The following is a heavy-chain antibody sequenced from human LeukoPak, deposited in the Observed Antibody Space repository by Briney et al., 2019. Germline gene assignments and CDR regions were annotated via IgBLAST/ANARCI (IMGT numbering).Heavy chain of an antibody. J-gene: IGHJ4*02. V-gene: IGHV3-30*18. CDR3: AKDKRTEKYGD. D-gene: IGHD4-17*01. Sequence: GRSLRLSCAASGFTFSSYGMHWVRQAPGKGLEWVAVISYDGSNKYYADSVKGRFTISRDNSKNTLYLQMNSLRAEDTAVYYCAKDKRTEKYGDWGQGTLVTGSS. CDR2: ISYDGSNK. CDR1: GFTFSSYG.